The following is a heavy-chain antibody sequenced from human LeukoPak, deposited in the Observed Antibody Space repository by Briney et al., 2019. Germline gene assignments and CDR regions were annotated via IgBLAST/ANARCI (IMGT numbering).Heavy chain of an antibody. D-gene: IGHD4-17*01. CDR2: IYTSGST. J-gene: IGHJ4*02. Sequence: SETLSLTCTVSGGSISSYYWSWIRQPAGKGLEWIGRIYTSGSTNYNPSLKSRVTMSVATSKTQFSLKLNSVTAADTAVYYCARGSYGDYIGYFDSWGQGTLVTVSS. CDR3: ARGSYGDYIGYFDS. CDR1: GGSISSYY. V-gene: IGHV4-4*07.